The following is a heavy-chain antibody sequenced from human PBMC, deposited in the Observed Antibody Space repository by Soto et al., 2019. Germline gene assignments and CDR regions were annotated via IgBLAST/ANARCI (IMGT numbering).Heavy chain of an antibody. CDR1: GFTFSSYG. Sequence: GGSLRLSCAASGFTFSSYGMHWVRQAPGKGLEWVAVISYDGSNKYYADSVKGRFTISRDNSKNTLYLQMNSLRAEDTAVYYCAKVYYDILTGPGPFDYWGQGTMVTVYS. CDR3: AKVYYDILTGPGPFDY. J-gene: IGHJ4*02. V-gene: IGHV3-30*18. D-gene: IGHD3-9*01. CDR2: ISYDGSNK.